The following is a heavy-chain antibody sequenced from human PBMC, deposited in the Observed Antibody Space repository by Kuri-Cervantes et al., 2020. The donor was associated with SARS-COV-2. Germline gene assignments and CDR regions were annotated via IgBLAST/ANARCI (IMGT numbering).Heavy chain of an antibody. CDR3: AKGGAADNHYYYYFGMDV. D-gene: IGHD3-16*01. Sequence: GGSLSLSCAASGFPFSSYDMHWVRQAPGKGLEWVSAISGSGGSTYYANSVKGRFTISRDNSKNTLYLQRNSLRAEDTAVYYCAKGGAADNHYYYYFGMDVWGQGTTVTVSS. CDR2: ISGSGGST. CDR1: GFPFSSYD. J-gene: IGHJ6*02. V-gene: IGHV3-23*01.